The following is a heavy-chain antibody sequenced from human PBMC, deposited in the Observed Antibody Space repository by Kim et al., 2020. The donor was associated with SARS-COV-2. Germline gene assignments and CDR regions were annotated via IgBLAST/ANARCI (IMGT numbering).Heavy chain of an antibody. CDR1: GGSISSSSYY. J-gene: IGHJ4*02. Sequence: SETLSLTCTVSGGSISSSSYYWGWIRQPPGKGLEWIGSIYYSGSTYYNPSLKSRVTISVDTSKNQFSLKLSSVTAADTAVYYCARLKWELRGGVDYWGQGTLVTVSS. CDR3: ARLKWELRGGVDY. CDR2: IYYSGST. V-gene: IGHV4-39*01. D-gene: IGHD1-26*01.